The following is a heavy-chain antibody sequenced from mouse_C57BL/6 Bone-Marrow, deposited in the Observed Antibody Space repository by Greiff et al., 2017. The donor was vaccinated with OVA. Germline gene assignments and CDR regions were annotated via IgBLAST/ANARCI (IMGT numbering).Heavy chain of an antibody. CDR3: ARYYYGNYVVDYYAMDY. Sequence: QVQLQQSGPELVKPGASVKISCKASGYAFSSSWMNWVKQRPGKGLEWIGRIYPGDGDTNYNGKFKGKATLTADKSSSTAYMQLSSLTSEDSAVYFCARYYYGNYVVDYYAMDYWGQGTSVTVSS. J-gene: IGHJ4*01. CDR2: IYPGDGDT. D-gene: IGHD2-1*01. V-gene: IGHV1-82*01. CDR1: GYAFSSSW.